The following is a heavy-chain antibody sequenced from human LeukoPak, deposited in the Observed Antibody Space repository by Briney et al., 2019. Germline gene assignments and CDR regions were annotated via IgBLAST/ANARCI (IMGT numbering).Heavy chain of an antibody. D-gene: IGHD5-24*01. CDR1: GFTFSSYA. V-gene: IGHV3-23*01. Sequence: GGSLRLSCATPGFTFSSYAMSWVRQAPGKGLEWVSVISGSGGSTSYAESVKGRFTISRDNSKSTLFLQMNSLRGEDMAVYSCARGQRRHIDMAPSFDYWGQGTLVTVSS. CDR2: ISGSGGST. CDR3: ARGQRRHIDMAPSFDY. J-gene: IGHJ4*02.